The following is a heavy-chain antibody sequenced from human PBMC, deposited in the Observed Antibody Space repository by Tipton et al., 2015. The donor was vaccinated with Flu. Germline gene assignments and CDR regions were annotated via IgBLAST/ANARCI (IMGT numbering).Heavy chain of an antibody. Sequence: TLSLTCTVSGGSISSGGYYWSWIRQHPGKGLEWIGYIHYSGSSNYNPSLKSRVTISMDTSKIQFSLKLSSVTAADTAVYYCASDRPASTYYSGMGVWGQGATVTVSS. CDR3: ASDRPASTYYSGMGV. V-gene: IGHV4-31*03. CDR1: GGSISSGGYY. D-gene: IGHD2-2*01. J-gene: IGHJ6*02. CDR2: IHYSGSS.